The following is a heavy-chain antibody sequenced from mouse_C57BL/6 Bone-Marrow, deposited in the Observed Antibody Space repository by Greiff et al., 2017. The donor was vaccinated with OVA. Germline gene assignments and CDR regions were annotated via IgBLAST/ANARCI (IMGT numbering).Heavy chain of an antibody. CDR1: GFTFSSYG. Sequence: EVKVVESGGELVKPGGSLKLSCAASGFTFSSYGMSWVRQTPDKRLEWIATISSGGSYTYYPDSVKGRFTISRDNAKNTLYLQMSSLKSEDTAMYYCARRTGRGPWFAYWGQGTLVTVSA. CDR3: ARRTGRGPWFAY. CDR2: ISSGGSYT. V-gene: IGHV5-6*02. J-gene: IGHJ3*01. D-gene: IGHD4-1*01.